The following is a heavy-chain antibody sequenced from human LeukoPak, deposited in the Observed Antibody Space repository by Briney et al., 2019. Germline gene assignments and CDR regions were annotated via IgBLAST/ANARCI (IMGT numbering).Heavy chain of an antibody. V-gene: IGHV1-2*04. Sequence: ASVKVSCTASGYTFTGYYMHWVRQAPGQGLEWMGWINPNSGGTNYAQKFQGWVTMTRDTSISTAYMELSRLRSDDTAVYYCARGRPSSGWYSYDYWGQGTLVTVSS. J-gene: IGHJ4*02. CDR2: INPNSGGT. CDR3: ARGRPSSGWYSYDY. CDR1: GYTFTGYY. D-gene: IGHD6-19*01.